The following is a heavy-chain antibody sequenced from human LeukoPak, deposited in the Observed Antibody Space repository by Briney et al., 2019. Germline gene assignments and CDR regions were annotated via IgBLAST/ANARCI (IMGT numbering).Heavy chain of an antibody. Sequence: PSETLSLTCTVSGGSISSGGYFWRWVRQHPGKGLEWIGYIYYSGSTYYNPSLKSRVTISVDTSKNQFPLKLSSVTAADTAVYYCARGAYCGGDCGYFDYWGQGTLVTVSP. CDR1: GGSISSGGYF. V-gene: IGHV4-31*03. D-gene: IGHD2-21*02. CDR2: IYYSGST. CDR3: ARGAYCGGDCGYFDY. J-gene: IGHJ4*02.